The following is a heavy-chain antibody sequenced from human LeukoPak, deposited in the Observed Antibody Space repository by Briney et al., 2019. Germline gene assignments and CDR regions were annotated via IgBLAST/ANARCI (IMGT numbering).Heavy chain of an antibody. CDR3: ARHHLPRFLEWLAEYYFDY. V-gene: IGHV4-39*01. CDR1: GGSISSGGYY. J-gene: IGHJ4*02. CDR2: IYYSGST. Sequence: SETLSLTCTVSGGSISSGGYYWSWIRQPPGKGLEWIGSIYYSGSTYYNPSLKSRVTISVDTSKNQFSLKLSSVTAADTAVYYCARHHLPRFLEWLAEYYFDYWGQGTLVTVSS. D-gene: IGHD3-3*01.